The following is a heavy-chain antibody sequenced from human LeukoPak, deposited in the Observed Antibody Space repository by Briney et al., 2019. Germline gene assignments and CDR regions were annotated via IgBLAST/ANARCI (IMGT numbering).Heavy chain of an antibody. CDR3: ARESRDWFDP. CDR1: GYTFTNYG. CDR2: ISADNGNT. J-gene: IGHJ5*02. V-gene: IGHV1-18*01. Sequence: ASVKVSCKASGYTFTNYGISWVRQAPGQGLEWMGWISADNGNTYYTQNFQGRVTMTEDTSTDTAYMELSSLRSDDTAVYYCARESRDWFDPWGQGTLVTVSS.